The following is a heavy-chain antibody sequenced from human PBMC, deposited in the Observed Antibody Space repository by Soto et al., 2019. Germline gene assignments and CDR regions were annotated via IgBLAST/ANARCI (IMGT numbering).Heavy chain of an antibody. J-gene: IGHJ6*02. Sequence: QVKLVESGGGVVQPGRSLSLSCAASGFTFSSYAMHWVRQAPGKGLEWVAVISYDGSNKYYADSVKGRFTISRYNSKNTLYLQMNSLRAEDTAVYYCASLGGDYDTQYYYYYGMDVWGQGASVTVAS. D-gene: IGHD4-17*01. CDR3: ASLGGDYDTQYYYYYGMDV. CDR2: ISYDGSNK. CDR1: GFTFSSYA. V-gene: IGHV3-30-3*01.